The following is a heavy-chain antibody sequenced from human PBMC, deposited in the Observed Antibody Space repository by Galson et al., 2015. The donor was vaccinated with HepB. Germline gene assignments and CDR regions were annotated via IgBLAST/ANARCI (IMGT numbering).Heavy chain of an antibody. Sequence: SLRLSCAASGFTFSSYGMHWVRQAPGKGLEWVAVIWYDGSNKYYADSVKGRFTISRDNSKNTLYLQMNSLRAEDTVVYYCAREAGPYYYDSSGYLSLDYWGQGILVTVSS. CDR1: GFTFSSYG. V-gene: IGHV3-33*08. CDR3: AREAGPYYYDSSGYLSLDY. J-gene: IGHJ4*02. CDR2: IWYDGSNK. D-gene: IGHD3-22*01.